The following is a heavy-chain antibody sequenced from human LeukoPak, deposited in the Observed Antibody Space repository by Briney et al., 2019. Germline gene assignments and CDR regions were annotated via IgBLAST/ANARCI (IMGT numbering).Heavy chain of an antibody. V-gene: IGHV1-69-2*01. D-gene: IGHD6-6*01. CDR2: VDPEDGET. J-gene: IGHJ4*02. CDR1: GYTFTDYY. Sequence: ASVKVSCKVSGYTFTDYYMHWVQQAPGKGLEWMGLVDPEDGETIYAEKFQGRVTITADTSTDTAYMELSSLRSEDTAVYYCATGGSYSSSSADYWGQGTLVTVSS. CDR3: ATGGSYSSSSADY.